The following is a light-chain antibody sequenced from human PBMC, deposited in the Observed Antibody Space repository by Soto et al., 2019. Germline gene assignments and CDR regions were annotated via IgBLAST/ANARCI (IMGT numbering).Light chain of an antibody. J-gene: IGKJ5*01. CDR3: QQLNTSPST. Sequence: DIQLTQSPSVLSASVGDRITITCRASQGISSYLAWYQQTPGKAPKLPIYASSTLLSGVPSRFSGSGSGTEFTLTISSLQTKGFATYFLQQLNTSPSTFGPRTLL. CDR1: QGISSY. V-gene: IGKV1-9*01. CDR2: ASS.